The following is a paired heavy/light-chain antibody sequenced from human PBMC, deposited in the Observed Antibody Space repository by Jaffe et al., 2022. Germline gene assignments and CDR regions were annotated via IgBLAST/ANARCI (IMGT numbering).Heavy chain of an antibody. V-gene: IGHV5-51*03. J-gene: IGHJ4*02. CDR2: IYPGDSET. CDR3: VRLRCSGGSCHLGGDY. Sequence: EVQLVQSGAEVKKPGESLKISCKGSGYSFTSYWIGWVRQMPGKGLECMGIIYPGDSETRYSPSFQGQVTISADKSVSTAYLHWNSLKASDTAMYFCVRLRCSGGSCHLGGDYWGQGTLVTVSS. D-gene: IGHD2-15*01. CDR1: GYSFTSYW.
Light chain of an antibody. Sequence: SYDLTQPPSVSVSPGQTASITCSGDKLGDKYACWYQQKPGQSPVLVIYEDNKRPSGIPERFSGSNSGDTATLTISGTLAMDEADYYCQSWDSSTVVFGGGTKLTVL. CDR1: KLGDKY. CDR2: EDN. V-gene: IGLV3-1*01. CDR3: QSWDSSTVV. J-gene: IGLJ2*01.